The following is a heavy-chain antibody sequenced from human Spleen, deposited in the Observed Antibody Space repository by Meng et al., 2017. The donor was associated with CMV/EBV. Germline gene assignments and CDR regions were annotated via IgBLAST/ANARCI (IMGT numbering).Heavy chain of an antibody. CDR2: IRYDGSNK. Sequence: GGSLRLSCAASGFTFSSYGMHWVRQAPGKGLEWVAFIRYDGSNKYYADSVKGRFTISRDNSKNTLYLQMNSLRAEDTAVYYCAKDRGKARGGDYWGQGTLVTVSS. CDR3: AKDRGKARGGDY. D-gene: IGHD3-10*01. J-gene: IGHJ4*02. CDR1: GFTFSSYG. V-gene: IGHV3-30*02.